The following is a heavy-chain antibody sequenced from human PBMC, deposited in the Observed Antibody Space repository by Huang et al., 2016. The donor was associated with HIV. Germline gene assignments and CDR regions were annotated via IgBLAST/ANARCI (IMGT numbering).Heavy chain of an antibody. V-gene: IGHV1-2*02. Sequence: QVQLVQSGAEVKRPGASVKVSCKASGYNFGAYYVHWVRQAPGQGLEWMGWINPKSGGTKFSQKFQGRVTRTRDTSMSTASMELTRLTSDDTAVYFCARDVINGSFDYYQGMDVWGPGTTVTVSS. CDR1: GYNFGAYY. D-gene: IGHD1-20*01. J-gene: IGHJ6*02. CDR3: ARDVINGSFDYYQGMDV. CDR2: INPKSGGT.